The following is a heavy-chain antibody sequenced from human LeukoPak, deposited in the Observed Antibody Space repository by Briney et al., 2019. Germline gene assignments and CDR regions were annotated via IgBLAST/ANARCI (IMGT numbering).Heavy chain of an antibody. CDR1: GGSISSYY. CDR3: ARGVLWFGELPHPNFDY. V-gene: IGHV4-59*01. J-gene: IGHJ4*02. CDR2: IYYSGST. D-gene: IGHD3-10*01. Sequence: PSETLSLTCTVSGGSISSYYWSWIRQPPGKGLGWIGYIYYSGSTNYNPSLKSRVTISVDTSKNQFSLKLSSVTAADTAVYYCARGVLWFGELPHPNFDYWGQGTLVTVSS.